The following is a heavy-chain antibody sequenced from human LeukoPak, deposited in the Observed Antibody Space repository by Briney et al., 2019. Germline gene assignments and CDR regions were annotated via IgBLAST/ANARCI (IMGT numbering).Heavy chain of an antibody. V-gene: IGHV3-21*01. Sequence: GGSLRLSCAASGFTFSSYSMNWVRQAPGKGLEWVSSISSRSSYIYYADSVKGRFTISRDNAKNSLYLKMNSLRAEDTAVYYCARDQARITMIVVVSDAFDIWGQGTMVTVSS. CDR3: ARDQARITMIVVVSDAFDI. J-gene: IGHJ3*02. CDR1: GFTFSSYS. CDR2: ISSRSSYI. D-gene: IGHD3-22*01.